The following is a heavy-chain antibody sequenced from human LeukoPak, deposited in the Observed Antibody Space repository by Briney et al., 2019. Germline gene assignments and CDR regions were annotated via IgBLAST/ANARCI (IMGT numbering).Heavy chain of an antibody. CDR2: ISDSGGST. J-gene: IGHJ4*02. D-gene: IGHD6-19*01. CDR3: AIDRSGWPIDY. Sequence: GSLRLSCAASGFTFSSYAMSWVRQAPGKGLEWVSGISDSGGSTYYADSVKGRFSISRDNSKNTLYLQMNSLRAEDTAVYYCAIDRSGWPIDYWGQGTLVTVSS. CDR1: GFTFSSYA. V-gene: IGHV3-23*01.